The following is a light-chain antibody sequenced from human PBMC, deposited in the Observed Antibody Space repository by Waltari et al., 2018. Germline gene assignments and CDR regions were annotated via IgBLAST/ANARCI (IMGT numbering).Light chain of an antibody. Sequence: EIVLTQSPDTLSLSPGERGTLSCRASQSVGRSLTWYQQKPGQAPRLLIYDASRRAPGIPDRFSGSGSVTDFSLTISRLEPEDFAVYYCQNYVRLPATFGQGTKVEIK. V-gene: IGKV3-20*01. CDR2: DAS. J-gene: IGKJ1*01. CDR3: QNYVRLPAT. CDR1: QSVGRS.